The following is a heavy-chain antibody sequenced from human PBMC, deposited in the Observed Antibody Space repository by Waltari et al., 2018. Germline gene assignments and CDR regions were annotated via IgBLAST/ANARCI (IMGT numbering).Heavy chain of an antibody. V-gene: IGHV3-74*01. D-gene: IGHD3-3*01. CDR3: TRGPRTGNYEYGLDV. CDR1: GFTFSDYW. CDR2: VKSDGSDT. J-gene: IGHJ3*01. Sequence: EVQLLESGGGLVQPGESLRLSCAASGFTFSDYWMHSVRQAPGKGLGWVCRVKSDGSDTDSADFAKGRFTISRDNAKNTLYLQMKGLRGDDTAIYYCTRGPRTGNYEYGLDVWGQGTMVTVSS.